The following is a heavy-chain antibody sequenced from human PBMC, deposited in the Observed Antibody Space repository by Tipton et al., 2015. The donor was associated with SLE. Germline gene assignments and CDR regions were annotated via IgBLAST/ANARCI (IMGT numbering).Heavy chain of an antibody. CDR2: INHSGST. CDR1: GGSFSGYY. D-gene: IGHD2-15*01. CDR3: ARPRGYCSGGSCSGYFDY. V-gene: IGHV4-34*01. J-gene: IGHJ4*02. Sequence: TLSLTCAVYGGSFSGYYWSWIRQPPGKGLEWIGEINHSGSTNYNPSLKSRVTISVDTSKNQFSLKLSSVTAADTAVYYCARPRGYCSGGSCSGYFDYWGQGTLVTVSS.